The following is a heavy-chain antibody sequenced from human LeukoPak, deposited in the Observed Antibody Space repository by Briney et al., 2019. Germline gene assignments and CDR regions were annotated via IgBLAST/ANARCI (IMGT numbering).Heavy chain of an antibody. D-gene: IGHD3-22*01. Sequence: GASVKVSCKASGATFSIYAISWVRQAPGQGLEWMGGIIPIFGTANYAQKFQGRVTITTDESTSTAYMELSSLRYEDTAVYYCASRPYYYDSSGYYRDDGFDIWGQGTMVTVSS. V-gene: IGHV1-69*05. CDR2: IIPIFGTA. J-gene: IGHJ3*02. CDR1: GATFSIYA. CDR3: ASRPYYYDSSGYYRDDGFDI.